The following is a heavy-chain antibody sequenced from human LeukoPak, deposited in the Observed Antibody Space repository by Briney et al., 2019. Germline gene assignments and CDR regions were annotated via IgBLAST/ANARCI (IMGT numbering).Heavy chain of an antibody. V-gene: IGHV3-33*01. Sequence: GGSLRLSCAASGFTFSSYGMHWDRQAPGKGLEWVAVIWYDGSNKYYADSVKGRFTISRDNSKNTLYLQMNSLRAEDTAVYYCAREEAYSGSYYYYYGMDVWGQGTTVTVSS. CDR2: IWYDGSNK. D-gene: IGHD1-26*01. CDR3: AREEAYSGSYYYYYGMDV. J-gene: IGHJ6*02. CDR1: GFTFSSYG.